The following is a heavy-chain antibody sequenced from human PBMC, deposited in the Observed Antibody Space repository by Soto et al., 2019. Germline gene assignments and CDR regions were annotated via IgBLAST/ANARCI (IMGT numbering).Heavy chain of an antibody. CDR2: IYVTGAV. J-gene: IGHJ5*02. D-gene: IGHD2-21*01. V-gene: IGHV4-31*03. CDR1: GAALNSGNYY. CDR3: ARLRIATNNYKWFDP. Sequence: SETLSLTCSVSGAALNSGNYYWSWIRQVPGEGLEWIGHIYVTGAVDYNPSLRDRITISQDTSERQFSLNLRLVTAADTAVYYCARLRIATNNYKWFDPWGQGTLVTVSS.